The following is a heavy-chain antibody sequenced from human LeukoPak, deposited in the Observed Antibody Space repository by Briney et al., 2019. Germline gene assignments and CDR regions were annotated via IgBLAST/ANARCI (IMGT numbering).Heavy chain of an antibody. Sequence: ASVKVSCKVSGYTLTELSMHWVRQAPGKGLEWMGGFDPEDGETIYAQKFQGRVTITRNTSISTAYMELSSLRFEDTAVYYCARLSGYDDALDIWGQGTMVTVSS. CDR3: ARLSGYDDALDI. V-gene: IGHV1-24*01. J-gene: IGHJ3*02. CDR1: GYTLTELS. D-gene: IGHD3-22*01. CDR2: FDPEDGET.